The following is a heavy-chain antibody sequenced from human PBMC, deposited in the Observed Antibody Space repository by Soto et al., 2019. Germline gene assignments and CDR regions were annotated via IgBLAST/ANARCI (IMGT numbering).Heavy chain of an antibody. CDR3: AKLGSSSWSPHYYFDY. V-gene: IGHV3-23*01. J-gene: IGHJ4*02. CDR2: ITDSGSDT. D-gene: IGHD2-2*01. CDR1: GFAFDNYA. Sequence: PGGSLRLSCSASGFAFDNYAMGWVRQAPDKGLEWVSAITDSGSDTYAVDSVKGRFTISRDNSKNTLYLQMNSLTAEDTAVYYCAKLGSSSWSPHYYFDYWGQGTLVTVSS.